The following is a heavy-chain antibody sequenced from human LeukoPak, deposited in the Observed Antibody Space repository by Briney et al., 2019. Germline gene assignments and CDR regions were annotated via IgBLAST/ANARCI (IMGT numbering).Heavy chain of an antibody. CDR1: GGSTSSYY. CDR3: ARRIGPAEDYYHGIASPGDNWFDP. Sequence: SETLSLTCTVSGGSTSSYYWSWIRQPPGKGLEWIGYIYYSGSTNYNPSLKSRVTISVDTSKNQFSLKLSSVTAADTAVYYCARRIGPAEDYYHGIASPGDNWFDPWGQGTLVTVSS. J-gene: IGHJ5*02. CDR2: IYYSGST. D-gene: IGHD3-22*01. V-gene: IGHV4-59*08.